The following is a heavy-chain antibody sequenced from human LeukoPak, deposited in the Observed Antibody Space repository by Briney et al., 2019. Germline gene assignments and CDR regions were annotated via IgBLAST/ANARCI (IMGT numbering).Heavy chain of an antibody. Sequence: GGSLRLSCAASGFTFRRYAMHWVRQAPGKGLEWVAALSFDETYKFYADSVQGRSIISRDNSNNTLSLEMNSLRTEDTAVYFCARGKGGPFKYWGQGTLVTVSS. D-gene: IGHD2-15*01. CDR3: ARGKGGPFKY. CDR2: LSFDETYK. CDR1: GFTFRRYA. J-gene: IGHJ4*02. V-gene: IGHV3-30*01.